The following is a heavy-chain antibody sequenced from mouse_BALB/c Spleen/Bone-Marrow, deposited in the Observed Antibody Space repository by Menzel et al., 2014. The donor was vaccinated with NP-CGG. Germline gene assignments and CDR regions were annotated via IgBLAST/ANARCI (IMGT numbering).Heavy chain of an antibody. D-gene: IGHD2-2*01. CDR2: IRNKANGYTT. Sequence: EVQVVESGGGLVQPGGSLRLSCATSGFTFTDYYMSWVRQPPGKALEWLGFIRNKANGYTTEYSASVKGRFTISRDNSRSILYLQMNTLRAEDSATYYCARYGYDYFDYWGQGTTLTVSS. CDR3: ARYGYDYFDY. V-gene: IGHV7-3*02. CDR1: GFTFTDYY. J-gene: IGHJ2*01.